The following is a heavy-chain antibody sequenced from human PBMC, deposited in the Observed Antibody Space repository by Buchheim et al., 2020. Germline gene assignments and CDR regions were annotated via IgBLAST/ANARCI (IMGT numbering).Heavy chain of an antibody. CDR1: GYTFTSYD. D-gene: IGHD6-13*01. CDR3: AREVPGSSWTNYYYYGMDV. Sequence: QVQLVQSGAEVKKPGASVKVSCKASGYTFTSYDINWVRQATGQGLEWMGGIIPIFGTANYAQKFQGRVTITADESTSTAYMELSSLRSEDTAVYYCAREVPGSSWTNYYYYGMDVWGQGTT. J-gene: IGHJ6*02. CDR2: IIPIFGTA. V-gene: IGHV1-69*01.